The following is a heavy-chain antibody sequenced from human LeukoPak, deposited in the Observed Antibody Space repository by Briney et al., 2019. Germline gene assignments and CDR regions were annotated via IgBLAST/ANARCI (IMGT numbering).Heavy chain of an antibody. J-gene: IGHJ4*02. CDR3: ARGRDFDY. CDR2: IYYSGST. Sequence: SETLSLTCTVSGGSISSSSYYWGWIRQPPGKGLEWIGSIYYSGSTYYNPSLKSRVTISVDTSKNQFSLKLTSVTAADTAVYYCARGRDFDYWGQGTLVTVSS. V-gene: IGHV4-39*07. CDR1: GGSISSSSYY.